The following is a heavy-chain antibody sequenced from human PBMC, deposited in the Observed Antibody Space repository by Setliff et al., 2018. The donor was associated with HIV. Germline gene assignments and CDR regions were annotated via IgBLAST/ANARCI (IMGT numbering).Heavy chain of an antibody. CDR1: GASITGHY. CDR2: IYASGIT. V-gene: IGHV4-4*09. J-gene: IGHJ4*02. D-gene: IGHD6-13*01. Sequence: SETLSLTCTVSGASITGHYWSWIRQSPGKGMEWIGYIYASGITNYNPSLKSRVTISLDTSKNQFSLNLYSVTAADTAVYYCATRPADSSWLGVFGYWGRGTLVTVS. CDR3: ATRPADSSWLGVFGY.